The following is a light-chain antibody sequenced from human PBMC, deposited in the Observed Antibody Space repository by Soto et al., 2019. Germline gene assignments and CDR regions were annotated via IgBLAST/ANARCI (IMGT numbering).Light chain of an antibody. CDR3: QKYNSPPRT. CDR1: QGIRDY. Sequence: DIQMTQSPSSLSASVGDRVTITCRASQGIRDYLAWYQQKPGKVPKLLIYAASTLHSGVPSRFSGRGSGTDFSLTISSLQPEDVATYYCQKYNSPPRTFGGGTKVEIK. J-gene: IGKJ4*01. CDR2: AAS. V-gene: IGKV1-27*01.